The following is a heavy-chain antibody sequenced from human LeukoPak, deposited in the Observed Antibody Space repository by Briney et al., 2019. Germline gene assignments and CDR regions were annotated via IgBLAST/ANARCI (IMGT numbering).Heavy chain of an antibody. CDR3: AYGKYYFDY. D-gene: IGHD3-16*01. Sequence: GESLKISCKGSGYRFTSNWIAWVRQMPGKGLEWIGIIYPGDSDTRYSPSFQGQVTISADKSISTAYLQWSSLRASDTAIYFCAYGKYYFDYWGQGTLVTVSS. J-gene: IGHJ4*02. CDR1: GYRFTSNW. V-gene: IGHV5-51*01. CDR2: IYPGDSDT.